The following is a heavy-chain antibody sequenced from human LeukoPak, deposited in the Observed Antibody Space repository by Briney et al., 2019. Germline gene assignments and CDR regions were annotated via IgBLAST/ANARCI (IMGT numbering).Heavy chain of an antibody. CDR1: GFTFSSYW. CDR2: IKQDGSEK. Sequence: PGGSLRLSCAASGFTFSSYWMSWVRQAPGKGLEWVANIKQDGSEKYYVDSVKGRFTISRDNAKNSLYLQMNSLRAEDTAVYYCASNVLYGDYPYYFDYWGQGTLVTVSS. V-gene: IGHV3-7*01. CDR3: ASNVLYGDYPYYFDY. D-gene: IGHD4-17*01. J-gene: IGHJ4*02.